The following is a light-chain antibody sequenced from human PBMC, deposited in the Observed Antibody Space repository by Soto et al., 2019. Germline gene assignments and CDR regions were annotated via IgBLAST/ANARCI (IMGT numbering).Light chain of an antibody. CDR2: DAS. CDR3: QQRSDWPST. Sequence: EIVLTQSPVTLSLSPGERATLSCRASQSVGSYFAWYQQKPGQAPRLLIYDASSRATGIPARFSGSGSGTDFTLPISSLEPEDFAVYYCQQRSDWPSTFGGGNRVEIK. CDR1: QSVGSY. V-gene: IGKV3-11*01. J-gene: IGKJ4*01.